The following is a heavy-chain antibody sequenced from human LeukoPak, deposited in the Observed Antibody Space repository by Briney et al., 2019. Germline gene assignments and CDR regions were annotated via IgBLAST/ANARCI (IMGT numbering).Heavy chain of an antibody. CDR1: GFTFSSYA. CDR2: ISSSSSYI. CDR3: ARGLRYYYCYYMDV. D-gene: IGHD3-16*01. V-gene: IGHV3-21*01. J-gene: IGHJ6*03. Sequence: GGSLRLSCAASGFTFSSYAMNWVRQAPGKGLEWVSSISSSSSYIYYADSVKGRFTISRDNAKNSLYLQMNSLRAEDTAVYYCARGLRYYYCYYMDVWGKGTTVTVSS.